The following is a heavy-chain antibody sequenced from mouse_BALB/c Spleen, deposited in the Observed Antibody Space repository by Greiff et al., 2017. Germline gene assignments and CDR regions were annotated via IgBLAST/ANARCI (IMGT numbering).Heavy chain of an antibody. CDR3: AREPPYYGSSYDY. V-gene: IGHV5-6-3*01. CDR2: INSNGGST. J-gene: IGHJ2*01. CDR1: GFTFSSYG. Sequence: EVMLVESGGGLVQPGGSLKLSCAASGFTFSSYGMSWVRQTPDKRLELVATINSNGGSTYYPDSVKGRFTISRDNAKNTLYLQMSSLKSEDTAMYYCAREPPYYGSSYDYWGQGTTLTVSS. D-gene: IGHD1-1*01.